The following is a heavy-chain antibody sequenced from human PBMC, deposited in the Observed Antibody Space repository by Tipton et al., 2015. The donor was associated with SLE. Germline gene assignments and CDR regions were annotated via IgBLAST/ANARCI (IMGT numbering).Heavy chain of an antibody. CDR2: IYYSGST. Sequence: TLSLTCTVSGGSISSSSYYWGWIRQPPGKGLEWIGSIYYSGSTYYNPSLRSRLTISVDTSKDQFSLRLTSVTAADTAVYYCARATDWNLSPDVWGKGTTVTVSS. CDR1: GGSISSSSYY. V-gene: IGHV4-39*07. D-gene: IGHD1-7*01. CDR3: ARATDWNLSPDV. J-gene: IGHJ6*04.